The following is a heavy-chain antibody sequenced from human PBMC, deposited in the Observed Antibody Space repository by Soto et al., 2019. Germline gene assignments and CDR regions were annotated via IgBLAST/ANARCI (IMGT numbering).Heavy chain of an antibody. V-gene: IGHV3-53*01. Sequence: GGSLRLSCGASGVNVRNNFMTWVRQAPGKGLEWVSAIYSETTGGSTYYADSVRGRFTISRDNSKNTLFLQMNSLRVEDTAVYYCTSGHTTTGRVYWGQGTLVTVSS. CDR1: GVNVRNNF. J-gene: IGHJ4*02. CDR2: IYSETTGGST. CDR3: TSGHTTTGRVY. D-gene: IGHD1-1*01.